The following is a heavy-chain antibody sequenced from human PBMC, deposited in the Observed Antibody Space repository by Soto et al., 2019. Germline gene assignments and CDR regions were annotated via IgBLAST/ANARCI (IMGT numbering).Heavy chain of an antibody. J-gene: IGHJ6*02. CDR1: GGIFSSYA. CDR3: ARGGGYCSGGSCFDYYYGMDV. D-gene: IGHD2-15*01. CDR2: IIPIFGTA. Sequence: QVQLVQSGAEVKKPGSSVKVSCKASGGIFSSYAISWVRQAPGQGLEWMGGIIPIFGTANYAQKFQGRVTITADESTSTAYMELSSLRSEDTAVYYCARGGGYCSGGSCFDYYYGMDVWGQGTTVTVSS. V-gene: IGHV1-69*12.